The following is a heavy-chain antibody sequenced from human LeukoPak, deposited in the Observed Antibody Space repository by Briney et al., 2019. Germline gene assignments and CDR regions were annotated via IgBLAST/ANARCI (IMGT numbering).Heavy chain of an antibody. V-gene: IGHV1-69*04. J-gene: IGHJ4*02. D-gene: IGHD5-18*01. CDR1: GGTFSSYA. CDR3: ARRLRRGYSYGYGSDY. CDR2: IIPILGIA. Sequence: SVKVSCKASGGTFSSYAISWVRQAPGQGLEWMGRIIPILGIANYAQKFQGRVTITADKSTSTAYMELSSLRSEDTAVYYCARRLRRGYSYGYGSDYWGQGTLVTVSS.